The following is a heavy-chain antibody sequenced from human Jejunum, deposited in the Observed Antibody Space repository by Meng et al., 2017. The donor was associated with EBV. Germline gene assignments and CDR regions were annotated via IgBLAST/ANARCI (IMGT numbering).Heavy chain of an antibody. CDR2: IYHGGGT. CDR1: GGSISDNDW. D-gene: IGHD3-22*01. V-gene: IGHV4-4*02. CDR3: AGNGYYALEY. J-gene: IGHJ4*02. Sequence: LEEPGPRLGHPSGTLSLTCVVSGGSISDNDWWSWVRQPPGKGLEWLGEIYHGGGTNYNPSLESRVTISVDKSKNQFSLKLNSVTVADTAVYYCAGNGYYALEYWGPGILVTVSS.